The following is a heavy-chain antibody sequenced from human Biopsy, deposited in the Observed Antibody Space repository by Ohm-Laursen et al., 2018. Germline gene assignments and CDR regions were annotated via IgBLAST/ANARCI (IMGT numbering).Heavy chain of an antibody. Sequence: SETLSLTCTVSGDSINSSYWSWIRQAPGKGLEWIGLISNSGNTNYNPSLKSRVTISVDPSKNQFSLKLNAVTAADTAVYYCAKGITVYGVVLPYYFDDWGQGTLVTVSS. CDR2: ISNSGNT. D-gene: IGHD3-3*01. J-gene: IGHJ4*02. CDR1: GDSINSSY. CDR3: AKGITVYGVVLPYYFDD. V-gene: IGHV4-59*01.